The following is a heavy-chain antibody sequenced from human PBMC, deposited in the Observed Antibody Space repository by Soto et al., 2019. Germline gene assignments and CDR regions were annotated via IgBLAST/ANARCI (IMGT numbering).Heavy chain of an antibody. CDR2: ISGSGGST. CDR1: GFTFSSYA. J-gene: IGHJ6*02. D-gene: IGHD2-15*01. V-gene: IGHV3-23*01. Sequence: PGGSLRLSCAASGFTFSSYAMSWVRQAPGKGLEWVSAISGSGGSTYYADSVKGRFTISRDNSKNTLYLQMSSLRAEDTAVYYCAKGSQAYYYYGMDVWGQGTTVTVSS. CDR3: AKGSQAYYYYGMDV.